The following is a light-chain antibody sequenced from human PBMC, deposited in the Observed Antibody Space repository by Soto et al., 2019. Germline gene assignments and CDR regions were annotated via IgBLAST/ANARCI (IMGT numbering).Light chain of an antibody. CDR1: QGISNA. V-gene: IGKV1-13*02. CDR3: QQFNGFPT. CDR2: DAS. J-gene: IGKJ5*01. Sequence: AIQLTQSPSSLSASVGDTVTITCRASQGISNALAWYQQIPGKPPKLLIYDASTLESGVPSRFSGNGSGTDFTLTISSLQPGDFATYYCQQFNGFPTFGQGTRLEIQ.